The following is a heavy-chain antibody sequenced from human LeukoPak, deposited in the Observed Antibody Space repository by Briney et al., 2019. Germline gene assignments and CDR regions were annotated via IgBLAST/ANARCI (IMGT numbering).Heavy chain of an antibody. CDR2: IYYSGST. J-gene: IGHJ4*02. V-gene: IGHV4-39*01. CDR1: GGSIRSSYYY. Sequence: SETLSLTCTVSGGSIRSSYYYWGWIRQPPGKGLEWIGSIYYSGSTYYNPSLKSRVTISVDTSKSQFSLKLSSVTAADTAVYYCARGPCWGGDCYNYFDYWGQGTLVTVSS. D-gene: IGHD2-21*02. CDR3: ARGPCWGGDCYNYFDY.